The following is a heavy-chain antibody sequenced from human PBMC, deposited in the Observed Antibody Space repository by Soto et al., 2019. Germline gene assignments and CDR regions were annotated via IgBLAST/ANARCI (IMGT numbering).Heavy chain of an antibody. CDR3: AKDLAYSSSGNFDY. CDR2: ISWNSGSI. D-gene: IGHD6-13*01. V-gene: IGHV3-9*01. Sequence: EVQLVESGGGLVQPGRSLRLSCAASGFTFDDYAMHWVRQTPGKGLEWVSGISWNSGSIGQADSVKGRFTISRDNAKNSLYLQMNSLRAEDTALYYCAKDLAYSSSGNFDYWGQGTLVTVSS. J-gene: IGHJ4*02. CDR1: GFTFDDYA.